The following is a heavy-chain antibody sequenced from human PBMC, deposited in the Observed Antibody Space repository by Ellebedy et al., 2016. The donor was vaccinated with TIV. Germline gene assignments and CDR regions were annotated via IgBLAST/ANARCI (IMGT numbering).Heavy chain of an antibody. J-gene: IGHJ4*02. CDR1: GFTFSSYA. CDR2: ISGSGGST. V-gene: IGHV3-23*01. D-gene: IGHD6-19*01. CDR3: AKLGTYSSGWFDY. Sequence: GGSLRLSXAASGFTFSSYAMSWVRQAPGKGLEWVSAISGSGGSTYYADSVKGRFTISRDNSKNTLYLQMNSLRAEDTAVYYCAKLGTYSSGWFDYWGQGTLVTVSS.